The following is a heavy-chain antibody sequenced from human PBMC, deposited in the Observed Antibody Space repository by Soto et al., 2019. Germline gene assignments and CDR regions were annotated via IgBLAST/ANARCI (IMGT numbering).Heavy chain of an antibody. Sequence: GGSLRLSCAASGFTFSSYSMNWVRQAPGKGLEWVSYISSSSSTIYYADSVKGRFTISRDNAKNSLYLQMNSLRDEDTAVYYCARDKGYYYDSSDDPYFDYWGQGTLVTVSS. V-gene: IGHV3-48*02. CDR1: GFTFSSYS. D-gene: IGHD3-22*01. CDR3: ARDKGYYYDSSDDPYFDY. J-gene: IGHJ4*02. CDR2: ISSSSSTI.